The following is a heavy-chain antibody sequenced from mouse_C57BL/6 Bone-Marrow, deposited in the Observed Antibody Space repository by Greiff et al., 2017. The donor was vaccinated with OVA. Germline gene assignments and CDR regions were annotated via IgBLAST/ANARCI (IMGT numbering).Heavy chain of an antibody. V-gene: IGHV14-2*01. Sequence: VQLQQSGAELVKPGASVKLSCTASGFNIKDYYMHWVKQRTEQGLEWIGRIDPEDGETKYAPKFPGKATITADTSSNTAYLQLSSLTSEDTAVYYCARWGYGYDGGLAYWGQGTLVTVSA. J-gene: IGHJ3*01. CDR1: GFNIKDYY. D-gene: IGHD2-2*01. CDR3: ARWGYGYDGGLAY. CDR2: IDPEDGET.